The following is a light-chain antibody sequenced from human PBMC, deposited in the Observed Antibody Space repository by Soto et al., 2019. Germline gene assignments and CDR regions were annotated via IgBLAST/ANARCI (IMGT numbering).Light chain of an antibody. CDR3: QQSYTTPWT. Sequence: DIQMIQSPSSLSASVGDRVVITCRASQSISNYLNWYQQKLGKAPELLIYKTSSLQSGVPSRFSGSGSGTDFTLTISSLQPEDFATYFCQQSYTTPWTFGHGTKVEIK. J-gene: IGKJ1*01. V-gene: IGKV1-39*01. CDR2: KTS. CDR1: QSISNY.